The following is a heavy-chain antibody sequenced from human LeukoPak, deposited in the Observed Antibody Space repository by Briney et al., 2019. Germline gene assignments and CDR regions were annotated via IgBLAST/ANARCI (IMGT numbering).Heavy chain of an antibody. D-gene: IGHD3-10*01. CDR1: DDSISDYY. Sequence: SETLSLTCTVSDDSISDYYRGWIRQPPGKGLEWIGYFHNSGTSTYNPSLKSRVTISADTSKNQFSLKLNSLTTADTAVYYCARDFYGSGLTRGFDYWGQGTLVTVSS. J-gene: IGHJ4*02. CDR3: ARDFYGSGLTRGFDY. CDR2: FHNSGTS. V-gene: IGHV4-59*01.